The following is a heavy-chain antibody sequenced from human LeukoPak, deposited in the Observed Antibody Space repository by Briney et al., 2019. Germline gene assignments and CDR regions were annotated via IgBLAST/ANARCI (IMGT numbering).Heavy chain of an antibody. CDR2: INPNSGGA. J-gene: IGHJ3*02. D-gene: IGHD6-19*01. V-gene: IGHV1-2*06. CDR1: GYTFTGYY. Sequence: GASVKVSCKASGYTFTGYYIHWMRQAPGQGLEWMGRINPNSGGADYAQKFQGRVSMTRDTSISTAYMELSSLRSDDTAVYYCARGPRLDSSGWYYGAFDIWGQGTMVTVS. CDR3: ARGPRLDSSGWYYGAFDI.